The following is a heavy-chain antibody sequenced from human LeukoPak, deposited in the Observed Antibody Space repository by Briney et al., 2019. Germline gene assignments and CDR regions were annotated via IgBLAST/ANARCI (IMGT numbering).Heavy chain of an antibody. CDR3: ARNSYYDNSGEGAFDI. CDR2: IYYSGST. Sequence: SETLSLTCTVSGGSISSSSYYWGWIRQPPGKGLGWIGSIYYSGSTYYNPSLKSRVTISVDTSKNQFSLKLSSVTAADTAVYYCARNSYYDNSGEGAFDIWGQGTMVTVSS. J-gene: IGHJ3*02. V-gene: IGHV4-39*07. CDR1: GGSISSSSYY. D-gene: IGHD3-22*01.